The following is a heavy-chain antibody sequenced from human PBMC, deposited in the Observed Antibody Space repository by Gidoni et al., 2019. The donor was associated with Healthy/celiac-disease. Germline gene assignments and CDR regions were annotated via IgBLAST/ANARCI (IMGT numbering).Heavy chain of an antibody. Sequence: QVQLVESGGGVVQPGRSLRLSCAASGFTFSSYAMHWVRQAPGKGLEWVAVISYDGSNKYYAASVKGRFTISRDNSKNTLYLQMNSLRAEDTAVYYCARLTYYYGSGSYSEGNFDYWGQGTLVTVSS. CDR2: ISYDGSNK. CDR3: ARLTYYYGSGSYSEGNFDY. V-gene: IGHV3-30*04. CDR1: GFTFSSYA. J-gene: IGHJ4*02. D-gene: IGHD3-10*01.